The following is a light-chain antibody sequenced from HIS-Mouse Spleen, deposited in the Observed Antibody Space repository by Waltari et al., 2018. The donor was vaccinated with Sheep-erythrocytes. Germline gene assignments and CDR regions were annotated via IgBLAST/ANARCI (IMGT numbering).Light chain of an antibody. CDR3: SLYTSSSTLV. V-gene: IGLV2-18*01. J-gene: IGLJ2*01. CDR1: SNDVGSYNL. CDR2: EVS. Sequence: QSALTQPPSVSGSPGQSVTISCTGTSNDVGSYNLVSWYQQPPGTAHNLMIYEVSKRPSGVPDRFSGSKSGNTASLTISGLQAEDEADYYCSLYTSSSTLVFGGGTKLTVL.